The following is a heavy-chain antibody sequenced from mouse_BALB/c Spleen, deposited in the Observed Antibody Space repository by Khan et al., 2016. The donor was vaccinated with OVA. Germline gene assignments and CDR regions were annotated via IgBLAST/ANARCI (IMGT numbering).Heavy chain of an antibody. D-gene: IGHD2-2*01. Sequence: QIQLVQSGPELKKPGETVKISCKASGYTFTDYSMHWVKQAPGKGLKWMGWINTETGEPTYADDFKGRFAFSLESSASTAYLQINNLKNEDTATYFCALYYGYDGWFAYWGQGTLVTVSA. V-gene: IGHV9-2-1*01. J-gene: IGHJ3*01. CDR3: ALYYGYDGWFAY. CDR1: GYTFTDYS. CDR2: INTETGEP.